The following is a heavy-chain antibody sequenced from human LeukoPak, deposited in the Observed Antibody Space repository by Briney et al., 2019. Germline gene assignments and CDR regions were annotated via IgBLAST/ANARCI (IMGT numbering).Heavy chain of an antibody. Sequence: QPGGSLRLSCAASGFTFSSYWMHWVRQAPGKGLVWVSRINTDGSSTSYADSVKGRFTISRDNAKNTLYLQMNSLRAEDTAVYYCARGHYYDSSGYPPVFDYWGQGTLVTVSS. CDR1: GFTFSSYW. CDR2: INTDGSST. CDR3: ARGHYYDSSGYPPVFDY. V-gene: IGHV3-74*01. D-gene: IGHD3-22*01. J-gene: IGHJ4*02.